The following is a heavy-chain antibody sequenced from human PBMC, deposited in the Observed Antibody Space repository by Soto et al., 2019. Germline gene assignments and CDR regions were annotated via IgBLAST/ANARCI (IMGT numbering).Heavy chain of an antibody. V-gene: IGHV1-18*01. CDR1: GYTFTSYG. J-gene: IGHJ4*02. D-gene: IGHD6-6*01. CDR2: ISAYNGNT. Sequence: QVQLVQSGAEVKKPGASVKVSSKASGYTFTSYGISWVRQAPGQGLEWMGWISAYNGNTNYAQKLQGRVTMTTDTSTSTAYMELRTLRSDDTAVYYCAMPQYSSSSEELGYWGQGTLVTVSS. CDR3: AMPQYSSSSEELGY.